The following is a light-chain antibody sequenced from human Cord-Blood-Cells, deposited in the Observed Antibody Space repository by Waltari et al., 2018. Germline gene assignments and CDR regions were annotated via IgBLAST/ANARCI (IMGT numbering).Light chain of an antibody. J-gene: IGLJ3*02. CDR1: SSDGGGYNY. CDR3: SSYAGSNNLV. V-gene: IGLV2-8*01. Sequence: QSALTQPPSASGSPGQSVTISCTGTSSDGGGYNYVSWYQQHPGKAPKLCIYEVSKRPAGVPDRFSGAKSGNTASLTVSGLQAEDEADYYGSSYAGSNNLVFGGGTKLTVL. CDR2: EVS.